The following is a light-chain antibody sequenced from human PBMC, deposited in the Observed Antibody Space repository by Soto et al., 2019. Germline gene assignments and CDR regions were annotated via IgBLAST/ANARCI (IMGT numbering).Light chain of an antibody. V-gene: IGKV1-39*01. J-gene: IGKJ1*01. CDR3: QQSYSGPRT. Sequence: DIQMTQSPSSLSASVGNRITITCRASQNITHFLSWYQQKPGKAPKLLIYAASSLQIGVPSRFSGSGSGADFTLTISSLQPEDFATYYCQQSYSGPRTFGQGTKVEIK. CDR2: AAS. CDR1: QNITHF.